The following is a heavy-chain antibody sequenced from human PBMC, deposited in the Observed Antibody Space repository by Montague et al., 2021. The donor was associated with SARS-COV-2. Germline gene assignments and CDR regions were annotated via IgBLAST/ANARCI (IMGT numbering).Heavy chain of an antibody. V-gene: IGHV3-30-3*01. J-gene: IGHJ6*02. CDR1: GITFSSYA. CDR3: ARELTYYGMDV. D-gene: IGHD2-21*02. Sequence: SLRLSCAASGITFSSYAMHWVRQAPGKGLVWVAVISYDGSNKYYADSVKGRFTISRNNSKNTLYLQMNSLRAEDTAVYYCARELTYYGMDVWGQGTTVTVSS. CDR2: ISYDGSNK.